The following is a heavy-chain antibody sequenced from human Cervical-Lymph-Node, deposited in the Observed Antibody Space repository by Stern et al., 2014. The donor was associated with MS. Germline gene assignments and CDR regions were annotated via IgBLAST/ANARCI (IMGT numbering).Heavy chain of an antibody. CDR1: GYTFTNYY. CDR3: AREVAGHRLGMMDV. V-gene: IGHV1-46*01. CDR2: INPSGGST. J-gene: IGHJ6*02. Sequence: HVQLVQSGAEVKKPGASVKVSCKASGYTFTNYYMHWVRQATGQGLEGMGIINPSGGSTSYAQKFQGRVTMTRDTSTSTVHMELSSLRSEDTAVYYCAREVAGHRLGMMDVWGQGTTVTVSS. D-gene: IGHD6-19*01.